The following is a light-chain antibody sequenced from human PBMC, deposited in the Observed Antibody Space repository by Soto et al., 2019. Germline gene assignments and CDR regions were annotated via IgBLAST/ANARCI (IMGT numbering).Light chain of an antibody. J-gene: IGLJ1*01. CDR2: DVT. CDR3: NSFTTSSAYV. Sequence: QSVLTQPPSGSGSPGQSVALSCTGTSSDVGSYNRVAWYQQPPGTAPKLIIYDVTNRPSGVPDRFSGSKSGNTASLTISGLQAEDEADYYCNSFTTSSAYVFGTGTKVTVL. V-gene: IGLV2-18*02. CDR1: SSDVGSYNR.